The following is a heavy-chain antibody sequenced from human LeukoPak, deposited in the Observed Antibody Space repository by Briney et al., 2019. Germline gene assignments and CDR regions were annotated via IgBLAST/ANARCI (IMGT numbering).Heavy chain of an antibody. CDR1: GGSISGYY. CDR3: AREGVDTAIAY. J-gene: IGHJ4*02. CDR2: INHSGST. V-gene: IGHV4-34*01. D-gene: IGHD5-18*01. Sequence: PSETLSLTCTVSGGSISGYYWSWIRQPPGKGLEWIGEINHSGSTNYNPSLKSRVTISVDTSKNQFSLKLSSVTAADTAVYYCAREGVDTAIAYWGQGTLVTVSS.